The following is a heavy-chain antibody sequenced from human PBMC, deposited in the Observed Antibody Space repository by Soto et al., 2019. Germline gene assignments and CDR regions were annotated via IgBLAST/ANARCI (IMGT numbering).Heavy chain of an antibody. CDR1: GGSFSGYY. CDR2: INHSGST. J-gene: IGHJ4*02. CDR3: ARRYDFWPLDY. D-gene: IGHD3-3*01. V-gene: IGHV4-34*01. Sequence: SATLSLTCAVYGGSFSGYYWSWIRQPPGKGLEWIGEINHSGSTNYNPSLKSRVTISVDTSKNQFSLKLSSVTAADTAVYYCARRYDFWPLDYWGQGTLVTVSS.